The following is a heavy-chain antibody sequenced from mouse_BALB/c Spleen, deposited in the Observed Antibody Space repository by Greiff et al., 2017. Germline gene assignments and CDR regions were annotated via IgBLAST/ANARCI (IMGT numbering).Heavy chain of an antibody. Sequence: EVKVVESGGGLVKPGGSLKLSCAASGFAFSSYDMSWVRQTPEKRLEWVAYISSGGGSTYYPDTVKGRFTISRDNAKNTLYLQMSSLKSEDTAMYYCGRDGYYYGSRYFDYWGQGTTLTVSS. CDR1: GFAFSSYD. CDR2: ISSGGGST. D-gene: IGHD1-1*01. CDR3: GRDGYYYGSRYFDY. V-gene: IGHV5-12-1*01. J-gene: IGHJ2*01.